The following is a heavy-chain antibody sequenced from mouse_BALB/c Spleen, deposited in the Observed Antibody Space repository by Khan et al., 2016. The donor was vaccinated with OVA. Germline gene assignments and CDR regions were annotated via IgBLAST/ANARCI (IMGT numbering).Heavy chain of an antibody. V-gene: IGHV3-2*02. CDR2: ISYSGNT. J-gene: IGHJ2*01. D-gene: IGHD1-1*01. CDR1: GYSITSDYA. Sequence: VQLKQSGPGLVKPSQSLSLTCTVTGYSITSDYAWNWIRQFPGNKLEWMGHISYSGNTKYNPSLKSRISITRDTSKNQFFLQLNSVTTEDTATYYCARIYGGDFDYWGKGTTLTVSS. CDR3: ARIYGGDFDY.